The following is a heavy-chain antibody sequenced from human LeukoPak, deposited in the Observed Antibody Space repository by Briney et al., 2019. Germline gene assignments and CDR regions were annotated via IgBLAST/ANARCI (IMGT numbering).Heavy chain of an antibody. CDR2: IYYSGST. D-gene: IGHD4-17*01. CDR1: GGSISSGGYY. CDR3: ARVTTVTTSFHFDY. V-gene: IGHV4-30-4*01. J-gene: IGHJ4*02. Sequence: SQTLSLTCTVSGGSISSGGYYWSWIRQPPGEGLEGIGNIYYSGSTYYHPSLKSRVTISLDTSKNQFSLKLSSVTAADTAVYYCARVTTVTTSFHFDYWGQGTLVTVSS.